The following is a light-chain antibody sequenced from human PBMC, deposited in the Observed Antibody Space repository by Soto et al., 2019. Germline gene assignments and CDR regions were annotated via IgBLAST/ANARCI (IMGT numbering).Light chain of an antibody. V-gene: IGLV1-47*01. J-gene: IGLJ1*01. CDR3: AAWDDSLSGYV. Sequence: QSVLTQPPSESGSPGQKVTISCSGSSSNIESNYVYWYQHLPGTAPKLLIYRNSQRPSGVPDRFSGSKSGTSASLAISGLRSEDEADYYCAAWDDSLSGYVFGTRTKLTVL. CDR2: RNS. CDR1: SSNIESNY.